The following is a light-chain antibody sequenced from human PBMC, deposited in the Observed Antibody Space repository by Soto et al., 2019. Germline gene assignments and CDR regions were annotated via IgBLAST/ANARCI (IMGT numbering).Light chain of an antibody. CDR3: QQSYRTPYT. CDR2: DAS. Sequence: DIQMTPSPSSLSASVGDRVTITCPASQGISTYFIWYQQRQGNPPKLLIYDASNLLSRVPSRFSGSGSGTDFTRTISSLQTEDFATYYCQQSYRTPYTFGQETKLETK. J-gene: IGKJ2*01. V-gene: IGKV1-39*01. CDR1: QGISTY.